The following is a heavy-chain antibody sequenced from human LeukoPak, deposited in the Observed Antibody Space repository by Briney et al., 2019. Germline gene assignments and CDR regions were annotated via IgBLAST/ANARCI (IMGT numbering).Heavy chain of an antibody. J-gene: IGHJ6*04. D-gene: IGHD6-13*01. CDR1: GGSFSGYY. CDR3: AGERIAAAGRLIYYGMDV. Sequence: SETLSLTCAVYGGSFSGYYWSWIRQPPGKGLGWIGEINHSGSTNYNPSLKSRVTISVDTSKNQFSLKLSSVTAADTAVYYCAGERIAAAGRLIYYGMDVWGKGTTVTVSS. V-gene: IGHV4-34*01. CDR2: INHSGST.